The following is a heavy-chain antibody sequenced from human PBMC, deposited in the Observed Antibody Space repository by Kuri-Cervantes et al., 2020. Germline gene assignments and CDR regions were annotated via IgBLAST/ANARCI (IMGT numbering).Heavy chain of an antibody. D-gene: IGHD1-1*01. CDR1: GFTFSSYS. CDR2: ISSSSSYI. V-gene: IGHV3-21*01. Sequence: ETLSLTCAASGFTFSSYSMNWVRQAPGKGLEWVSSISSSSSYIYYADSVKGRFTISRDNTKNSLYLQMNSLRAEDTAVYYCARRYDRKHYFDYWGQGTLVTVSS. J-gene: IGHJ4*02. CDR3: ARRYDRKHYFDY.